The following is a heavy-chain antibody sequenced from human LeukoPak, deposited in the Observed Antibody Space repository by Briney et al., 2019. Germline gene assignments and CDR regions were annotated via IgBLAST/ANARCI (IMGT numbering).Heavy chain of an antibody. Sequence: PGGSLRLSCAASGFTFSNYAMSWVRQAPGKGLEWVSATIGSGYNTYYADSVKGRFAISRDSSKNTLYLQMNSLRAEDTAVYYCARDRCGRTSCYNDAFDIWGQGTMVTVSS. D-gene: IGHD2-2*02. J-gene: IGHJ3*02. CDR3: ARDRCGRTSCYNDAFDI. CDR2: TIGSGYNT. V-gene: IGHV3-23*01. CDR1: GFTFSNYA.